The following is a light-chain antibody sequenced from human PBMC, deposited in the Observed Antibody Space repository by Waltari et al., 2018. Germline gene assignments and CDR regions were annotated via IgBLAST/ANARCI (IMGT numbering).Light chain of an antibody. V-gene: IGLV2-8*01. CDR2: DVI. Sequence: QAALTQPPSVSGSPGQSVTISCTGTNSDIGRYNYVSWYQQHPGRAPKLMIYDVINRPSGVSVRFSGSKSANTASLTISGLQAEDEADYYCSSYGGSNILLFGGGTRLTVL. CDR1: NSDIGRYNY. CDR3: SSYGGSNILL. J-gene: IGLJ2*01.